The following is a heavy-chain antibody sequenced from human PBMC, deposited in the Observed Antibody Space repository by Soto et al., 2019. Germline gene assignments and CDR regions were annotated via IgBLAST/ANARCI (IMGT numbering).Heavy chain of an antibody. D-gene: IGHD6-25*01. V-gene: IGHV4-4*02. CDR2: IFHTGGT. CDR1: SDSIAGENW. Sequence: QVQLQESGPGLVKLSETLSLTCTVSSDSIAGENWWSWVRQPPGMGLEWIGEIFHTGGTNYNPSLKGRVTMEVDKSKNQFSLKLISATAADTAVYYCARVFSSGSGWMYYVDFWGQGTLVSVSS. CDR3: ARVFSSGSGWMYYVDF. J-gene: IGHJ4*02.